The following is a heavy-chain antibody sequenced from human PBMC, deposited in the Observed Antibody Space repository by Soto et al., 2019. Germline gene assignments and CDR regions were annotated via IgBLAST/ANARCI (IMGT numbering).Heavy chain of an antibody. CDR3: ATEGGITMVRGAPHYYYGMDV. CDR2: FDPEDGET. Sequence: GASVKVSCKVSGYTLTELSMHWVRQAPGKGLEWMGGFDPEDGETICAQKFQGRVTMTEDTSTDTAYMELSSLRSEDTAVYYCATEGGITMVRGAPHYYYGMDVWGQGTTVTVSS. CDR1: GYTLTELS. D-gene: IGHD3-10*01. J-gene: IGHJ6*02. V-gene: IGHV1-24*01.